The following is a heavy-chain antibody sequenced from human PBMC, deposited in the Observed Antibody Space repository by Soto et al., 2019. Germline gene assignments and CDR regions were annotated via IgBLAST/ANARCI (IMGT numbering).Heavy chain of an antibody. Sequence: GGSLRLSCAPSPVTFSGDAMSWGRQTPGKGLDWVSAISGSGGSTYYADSVKGRFTISRDNPKHTLYLQMNSLRAEDTAVYYCAKDFQLFARGTQAQYGMDVWGQGTTVTVAS. CDR1: PVTFSGDA. CDR2: ISGSGGST. CDR3: AKDFQLFARGTQAQYGMDV. V-gene: IGHV3-23*01. D-gene: IGHD2-15*01. J-gene: IGHJ6*02.